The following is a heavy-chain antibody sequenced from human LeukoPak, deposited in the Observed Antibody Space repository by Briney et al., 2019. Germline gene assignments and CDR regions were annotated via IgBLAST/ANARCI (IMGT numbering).Heavy chain of an antibody. CDR1: GGSIRSSY. CDR2: IYDRGST. J-gene: IGHJ6*03. CDR3: ARETSQKGAHYMDV. V-gene: IGHV4-59*01. Sequence: PSETLSLTCTVSGGSIRSSYWSWIRQPPGKGLEWIGYIYDRGSTNYNPSLTSRVTISVDTSKNQFSLKLSSVTAADTAVYYCARETSQKGAHYMDVWGKGTTVTISS. D-gene: IGHD3-16*01.